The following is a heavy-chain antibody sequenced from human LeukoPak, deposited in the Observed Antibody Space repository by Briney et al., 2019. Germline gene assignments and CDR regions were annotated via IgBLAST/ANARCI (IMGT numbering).Heavy chain of an antibody. CDR1: GGSIINSGHY. D-gene: IGHD4-17*01. J-gene: IGHJ4*02. CDR3: ARQGYADFSSRPFDY. CDR2: VYYSGNT. V-gene: IGHV4-39*01. Sequence: SETLSLTCTVSGGSIINSGHYWGWIRQPPGKGQEWIGSVYYSGNTYYNPSLKSRVTISVDASKNQFSLKLRSVTAADTAMYYCARQGYADFSSRPFDYWGQGTLVTVSS.